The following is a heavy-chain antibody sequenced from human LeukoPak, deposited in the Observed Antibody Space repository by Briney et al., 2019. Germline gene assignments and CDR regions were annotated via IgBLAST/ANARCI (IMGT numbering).Heavy chain of an antibody. J-gene: IGHJ3*02. Sequence: PGGSLRLSCAASEFTVSGTYITWLRQAPGKGLEWVSVIYPGGSALYADSVKGRFTISRDISKNIVYLQINNLRAEDTAVYYCARDRRSGLGHAFDIWGQGTMVTVSS. CDR2: IYPGGSA. CDR1: EFTVSGTY. V-gene: IGHV3-53*01. D-gene: IGHD3-3*01. CDR3: ARDRRSGLGHAFDI.